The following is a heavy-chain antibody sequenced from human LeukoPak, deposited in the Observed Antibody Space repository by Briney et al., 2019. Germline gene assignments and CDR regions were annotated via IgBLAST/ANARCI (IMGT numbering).Heavy chain of an antibody. CDR1: GFTFSSYA. CDR2: ISYDGSNK. D-gene: IGHD6-13*01. Sequence: GRSLRLSCAASGFTFSSYAMHWVRQAPGKGLEWVAVISYDGSNKYYADSVKGRFTISRDNSKNTLYLQMNSLRAEDTAVYYCARELMQLAHPYYYYGMDVWGQGTTVTVSS. CDR3: ARELMQLAHPYYYYGMDV. V-gene: IGHV3-30-3*01. J-gene: IGHJ6*02.